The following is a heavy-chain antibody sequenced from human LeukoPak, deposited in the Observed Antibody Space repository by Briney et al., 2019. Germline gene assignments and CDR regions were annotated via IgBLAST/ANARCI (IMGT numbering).Heavy chain of an antibody. Sequence: GGSLRLSCAASGYTFSNYWMSWVRQAQGKGLEWVANIKEDGSEKYYVDSVKGRFTISRDNAKNSLYLQMNSLRAEDTAVYYCARTIRGYWGQGTLVTVSS. D-gene: IGHD3-10*01. J-gene: IGHJ4*02. CDR3: ARTIRGY. V-gene: IGHV3-7*02. CDR2: IKEDGSEK. CDR1: GYTFSNYW.